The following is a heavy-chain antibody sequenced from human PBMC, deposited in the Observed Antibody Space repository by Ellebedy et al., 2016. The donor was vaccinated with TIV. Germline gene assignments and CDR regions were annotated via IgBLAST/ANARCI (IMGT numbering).Heavy chain of an antibody. J-gene: IGHJ4*02. D-gene: IGHD5-24*01. V-gene: IGHV4-31*03. CDR2: IYYSGST. Sequence: MPSETLSLTCTVSGGSISSGGYYWSWIRQHPGKGLEWIGYIYYSGSTYYNPSLKSRVTISVETSKNQFSLKLSSVTAADTAVYYCARGHGYNSFDYWGQGTLVTVSS. CDR3: ARGHGYNSFDY. CDR1: GGSISSGGYY.